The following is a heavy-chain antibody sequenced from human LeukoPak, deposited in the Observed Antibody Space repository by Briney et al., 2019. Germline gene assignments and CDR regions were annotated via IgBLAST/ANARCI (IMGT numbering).Heavy chain of an antibody. J-gene: IGHJ3*02. V-gene: IGHV4-59*05. Sequence: SETLSLTCAVSGGSITSYYWSWIRQPPGKGLEWIGSIYYSGSTYYNPSLKSRVTISVDTSKNQFSLKLSSVTAADTAVYYCARAGRTGDAFDIWGQGTMVTVSS. D-gene: IGHD3/OR15-3a*01. CDR2: IYYSGST. CDR1: GGSITSYY. CDR3: ARAGRTGDAFDI.